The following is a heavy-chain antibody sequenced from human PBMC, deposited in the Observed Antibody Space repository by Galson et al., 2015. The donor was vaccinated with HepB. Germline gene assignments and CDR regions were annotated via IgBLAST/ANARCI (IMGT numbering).Heavy chain of an antibody. CDR1: GFTFSSFA. CDR3: AKASIKRDGSYYYYGMDF. V-gene: IGHV3-23*01. J-gene: IGHJ6*02. CDR2: ISVNAGGT. D-gene: IGHD1-26*01. Sequence: SLRLSCAASGFTFSSFAMSWVRQAPGKGLEWVSDISVNAGGTYHADSVKGRFTISRDNSKNTLYLQMYSLRVDDTAVYFCAKASIKRDGSYYYYGMDFWGQGTTVTVSS.